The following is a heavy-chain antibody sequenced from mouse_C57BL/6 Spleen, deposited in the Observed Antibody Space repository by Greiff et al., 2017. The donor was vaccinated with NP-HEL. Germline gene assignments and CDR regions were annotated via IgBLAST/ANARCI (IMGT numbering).Heavy chain of an antibody. CDR3: ARGGHYYAVMDY. Sequence: VKLVESGAELVRPGASVKLSCKASGYTFTDYYINWVKQRPGQGLEWIARIYPGSGNTYYNEKFKGKATLTAEKSSSTAYMQLSSLTSEDSAVYFCARGGHYYAVMDYWGQGTSVTVSS. D-gene: IGHD1-2*01. J-gene: IGHJ4*01. V-gene: IGHV1-76*01. CDR1: GYTFTDYY. CDR2: IYPGSGNT.